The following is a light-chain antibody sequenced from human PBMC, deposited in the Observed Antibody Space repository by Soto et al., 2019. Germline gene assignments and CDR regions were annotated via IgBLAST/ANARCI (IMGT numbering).Light chain of an antibody. CDR1: SSNIGAGYD. CDR3: QSFYSRLSGWV. V-gene: IGLV1-40*01. Sequence: QSVLTQPPSVSGAPGQRVTISCTGSSSNIGAGYDVHWYQQLPGTAPKLLVHGNNDRPSGVPDRFSASNSGTSASLAITGLQVEDEADYYCQSFYSRLSGWVFGGGTKLTVL. J-gene: IGLJ2*01. CDR2: GNN.